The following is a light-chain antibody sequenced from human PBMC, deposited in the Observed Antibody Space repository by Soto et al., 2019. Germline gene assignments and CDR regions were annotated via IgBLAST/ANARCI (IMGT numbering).Light chain of an antibody. V-gene: IGKV3-11*01. CDR3: QHRTSRYT. CDR2: DTF. J-gene: IGKJ2*01. Sequence: EIVLTQSPATLSLSPGERATLSCTASQSVNSYLAWYQHRPGQAPRLLIYDTFNRATGVPARFSGSGSGTDFTLTISSLEPEDFAVYYCQHRTSRYTFGQGTKVET. CDR1: QSVNSY.